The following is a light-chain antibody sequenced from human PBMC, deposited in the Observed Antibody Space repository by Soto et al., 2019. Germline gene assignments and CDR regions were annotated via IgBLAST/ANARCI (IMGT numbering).Light chain of an antibody. CDR1: SSDVGGYNY. CDR2: DVS. Sequence: QSVLTQPASVSGSPGQSITISCTGTSSDVGGYNYVSWYQQHPGKAPKLMIYDVSNRPSGVSNRFSGSKSGNTASLTISGLQAEDEADYYCSSYTRSSTPYNYVFGTGTKVTV. J-gene: IGLJ1*01. V-gene: IGLV2-14*01. CDR3: SSYTRSSTPYNYV.